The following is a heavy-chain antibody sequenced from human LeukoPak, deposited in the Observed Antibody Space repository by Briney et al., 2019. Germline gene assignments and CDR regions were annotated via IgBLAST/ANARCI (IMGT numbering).Heavy chain of an antibody. V-gene: IGHV3-66*01. CDR2: IYSGERT. CDR3: ARDSVGASWADY. CDR1: GFSFSNNA. Sequence: GGSLRLSCSASGFSFSNNAMHWVRQAPGKGLEWVSVIYSGERTYYADSVKGRFTISRDNSNNTLYLQMNSLRAEDTAVYYCARDSVGASWADYWGQGTLVTVSS. J-gene: IGHJ4*02. D-gene: IGHD3-16*01.